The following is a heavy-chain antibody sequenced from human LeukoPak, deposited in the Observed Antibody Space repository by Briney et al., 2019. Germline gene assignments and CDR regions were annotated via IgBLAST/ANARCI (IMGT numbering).Heavy chain of an antibody. D-gene: IGHD2-2*01. Sequence: PSETLSLTCTVSGGSISSYYWSWIRQPAGKGLEWIGRIYTSGSTNYNPSLKSRVTMSVDTSKSQFSLKLSSVTAADTAVYYCARERNQLLGAWEYYFDYWGQGTLVTVSS. CDR3: ARERNQLLGAWEYYFDY. V-gene: IGHV4-4*07. CDR2: IYTSGST. J-gene: IGHJ4*02. CDR1: GGSISSYY.